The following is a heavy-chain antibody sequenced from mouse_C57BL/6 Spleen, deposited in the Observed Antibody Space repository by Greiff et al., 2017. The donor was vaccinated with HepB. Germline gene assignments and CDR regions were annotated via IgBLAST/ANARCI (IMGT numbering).Heavy chain of an antibody. CDR3: TDAHYYGSSYGYFDV. CDR2: IDPENGDT. D-gene: IGHD1-1*01. J-gene: IGHJ1*03. V-gene: IGHV14-4*01. CDR1: GFNIKDDY. Sequence: EVKLQESGAELVRPGASVKLSCTASGFNIKDDYMHWVKQRPEQGLEWIGWIDPENGDTEYASKFQGKATITADTSSNTAYLQLSSLTSEDTAVYYCTDAHYYGSSYGYFDVWGTGTTVTVSS.